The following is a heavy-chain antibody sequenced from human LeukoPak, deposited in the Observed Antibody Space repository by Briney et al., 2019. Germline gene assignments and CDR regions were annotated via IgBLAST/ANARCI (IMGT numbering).Heavy chain of an antibody. CDR1: GFTVSSNY. J-gene: IGHJ6*02. CDR2: IYSGGST. D-gene: IGHD3-22*01. V-gene: IGHV3-53*04. CDR3: ARDQGYYDSSGYYRARKNYYYGMDV. Sequence: GGSLRLSCAASGFTVSSNYMSWVRQAPGKGLEWVSVIYSGGSTYYADSVKGRFTISRHNSKNTLYLQMNSLRAEDTAVYYCARDQGYYDSSGYYRARKNYYYGMDVWGQGTTVTVSS.